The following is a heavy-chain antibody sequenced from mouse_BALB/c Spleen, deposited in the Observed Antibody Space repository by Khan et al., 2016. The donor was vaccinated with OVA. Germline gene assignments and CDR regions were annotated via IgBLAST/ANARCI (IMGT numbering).Heavy chain of an antibody. D-gene: IGHD1-1*01. J-gene: IGHJ2*01. CDR3: TGDGDYYGSSFYFDY. CDR2: ITSGGGYT. Sequence: EVELEESGGGLVKPGGSLKLSCAASGFAFSSYSMSWVRQTPGQSLEWVGTITSGGGYTYYPDSVKGRLTIRGDNANNTLYLHMSSLKSEDSAFYYCTGDGDYYGSSFYFDYWGQGTTLTVAS. V-gene: IGHV5-6-4*01. CDR1: GFAFSSYS.